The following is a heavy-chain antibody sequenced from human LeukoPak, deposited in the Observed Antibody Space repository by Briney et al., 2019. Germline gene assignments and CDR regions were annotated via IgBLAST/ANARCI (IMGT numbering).Heavy chain of an antibody. CDR3: ARDFRFGRYFDKNFDY. CDR1: GFTFSSYA. CDR2: ISYDGSNK. J-gene: IGHJ4*02. Sequence: GGSLRLSCAASGFTFSSYAMHWVRQAPGKGLEWVAVISYDGSNKYYADSVKGRFTISRDNSKNTLYLQMNSLRAEDTAVYYCARDFRFGRYFDKNFDYWGQGTLVTVSS. D-gene: IGHD3-9*01. V-gene: IGHV3-30-3*01.